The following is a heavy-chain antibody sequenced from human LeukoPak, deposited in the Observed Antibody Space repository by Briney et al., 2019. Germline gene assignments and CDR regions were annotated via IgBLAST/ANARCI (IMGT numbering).Heavy chain of an antibody. CDR3: ARTSYVWFGGLPIDY. CDR2: IYYSGST. CDR1: GGSISSSSYY. D-gene: IGHD3-10*01. V-gene: IGHV4-39*01. Sequence: SGTLSLTCTVSGGSISSSSYYWGWIRQPPGKGLEWIGSIYYSGSTYYNPSLKSRVTISVDTSKNQFSLKLSSVTAADTAVYYCARTSYVWFGGLPIDYWGQGTLVTVSS. J-gene: IGHJ4*02.